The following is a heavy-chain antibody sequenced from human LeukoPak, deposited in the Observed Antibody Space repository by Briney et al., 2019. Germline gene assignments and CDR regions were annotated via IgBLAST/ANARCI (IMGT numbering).Heavy chain of an antibody. CDR1: GFDFKTYA. CDR3: ARGTWNPALLDS. Sequence: GGSLRLSCVGSGFDFKTYAMSWVRQAPGKGLEWVSGISGSTSATVSIDSYYTDSVKGRFTISRDDSKNTLYVQMDSLTAEDTAVYFCARGTWNPALLDSWGQGTLVTVSS. CDR2: ISGSTSATVSIDS. J-gene: IGHJ4*02. D-gene: IGHD1-1*01. V-gene: IGHV3-23*01.